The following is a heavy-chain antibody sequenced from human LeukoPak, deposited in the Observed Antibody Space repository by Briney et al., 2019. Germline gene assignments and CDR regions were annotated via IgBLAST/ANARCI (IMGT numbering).Heavy chain of an antibody. CDR1: GGSISSYY. Sequence: SETLSLTCTVSGGSISSYYVSWIRQPPGKGLECIGYIYYSGSTNYNPSLKSRVTISVDTSKNQFSLKLSSVTAADTAVYYCARLTLFSDSSGYYYPAFDYWGPRNLVTVSS. D-gene: IGHD3-22*01. J-gene: IGHJ4*02. CDR2: IYYSGST. CDR3: ARLTLFSDSSGYYYPAFDY. V-gene: IGHV4-59*01.